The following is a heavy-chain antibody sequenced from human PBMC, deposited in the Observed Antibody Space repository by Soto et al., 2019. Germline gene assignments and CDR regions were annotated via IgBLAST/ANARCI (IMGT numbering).Heavy chain of an antibody. D-gene: IGHD5-18*01. J-gene: IGHJ3*02. CDR1: VYTFTYYY. Sequence: XSVKVSCKTSVYTFTYYYTHWVRQAPGQGLEWMGWMNPKSGGAYFAQKLQGRVTLTRDTSIGTAYIEVNSLTSDDTAVYFCTRENIENSDGLYDAFDIWGQGTTVTVSS. CDR3: TRENIENSDGLYDAFDI. V-gene: IGHV1-2*02. CDR2: MNPKSGGA.